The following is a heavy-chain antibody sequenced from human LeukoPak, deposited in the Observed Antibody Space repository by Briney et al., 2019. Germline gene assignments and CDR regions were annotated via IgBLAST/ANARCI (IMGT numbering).Heavy chain of an antibody. V-gene: IGHV1-2*06. CDR1: GYTFTAYY. CDR2: INPNSGGT. CDR3: ARLNLAAPGY. Sequence: ASVKVSCKASGYTFTAYYLHWVRQAPGQGLEWMGRINPNSGGTTYAQKFQGRVAMTRDTSISTAYMELSSLRSEDTAVYYCARLNLAAPGYWGQGTLVTVSS. D-gene: IGHD6-13*01. J-gene: IGHJ4*02.